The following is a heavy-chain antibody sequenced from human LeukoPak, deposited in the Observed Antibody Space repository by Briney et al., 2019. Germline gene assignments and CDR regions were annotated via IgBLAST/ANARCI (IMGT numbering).Heavy chain of an antibody. CDR1: GGTFISYA. D-gene: IGHD3-10*01. CDR2: IIPILGIA. J-gene: IGHJ5*02. CDR3: ARSRITMVRGASNNWFDP. V-gene: IGHV1-69*04. Sequence: SVKVSCKASGGTFISYAISWVRQAPGQGLEWMGRIIPILGIANYAQKFQGRVTITADKSTSTAYMELSSLRSEDTAVYYCARSRITMVRGASNNWFDPWGQGTLVTVSS.